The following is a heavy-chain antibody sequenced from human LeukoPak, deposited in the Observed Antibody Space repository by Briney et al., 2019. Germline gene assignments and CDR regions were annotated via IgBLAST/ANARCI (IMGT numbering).Heavy chain of an antibody. J-gene: IGHJ6*03. Sequence: GGSLRLSCAASGFTFSDYYMSWIRQAPGKGLEWVSYISSSGSTIYYADSVKGRFTISGDNAKNSLYLQMNSLRAEDTAVYYCARDGSGSYYSLHYYYYMDVWGKGTTVTVSS. CDR1: GFTFSDYY. D-gene: IGHD1-26*01. CDR3: ARDGSGSYYSLHYYYYMDV. V-gene: IGHV3-11*04. CDR2: ISSSGSTI.